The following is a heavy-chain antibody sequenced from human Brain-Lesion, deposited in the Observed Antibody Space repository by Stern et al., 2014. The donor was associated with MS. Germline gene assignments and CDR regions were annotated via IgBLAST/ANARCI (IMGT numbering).Heavy chain of an antibody. Sequence: MQLVESVPGLVKPSETLSLTCTVSGGSISSSTYYWAWIRQPPGKGLEWIGNIYYSGFTYYNPSLKSRVTISVDISKNQFSRKLSSVTAADTAIYYCARHDSVPRPSQLYSARDRGPGYFDYWGQGTLVTVSS. J-gene: IGHJ4*02. CDR3: ARHDSVPRPSQLYSARDRGPGYFDY. V-gene: IGHV4-39*01. CDR1: GGSISSSTYY. D-gene: IGHD1-26*01. CDR2: IYYSGFT.